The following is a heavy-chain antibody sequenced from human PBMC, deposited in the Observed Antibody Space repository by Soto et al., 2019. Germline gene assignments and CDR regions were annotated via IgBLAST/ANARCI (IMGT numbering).Heavy chain of an antibody. CDR1: GYTFTGYY. J-gene: IGHJ5*02. CDR3: ARAPTTVVTLGWFDP. Sequence: QVQLVQSGAEVKKPGASVKVSCKASGYTFTGYYMHWVRQAPGQGLEWMGWINPNSGGTNYAQKCHGWVTMNRDTSISTADMELSRLRSDDTAVHYCARAPTTVVTLGWFDPWGQGTLVTVSS. V-gene: IGHV1-2*04. CDR2: INPNSGGT. D-gene: IGHD4-17*01.